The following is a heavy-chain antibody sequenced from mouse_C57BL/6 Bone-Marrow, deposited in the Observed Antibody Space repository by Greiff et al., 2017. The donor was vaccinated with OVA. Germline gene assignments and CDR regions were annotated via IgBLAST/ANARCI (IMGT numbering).Heavy chain of an antibody. CDR2: IDPSDSYT. Sequence: QVQLQQPGAELVKPGASVKLSCKASGYTFTSYWMQWVKQRPGQGLEWIGEIDPSDSYTNYNQKFKGKATLTVDTSSNTAYMQLSSLTSEDSAVYYCARERYDYLFDYWGKGTTLTVSS. D-gene: IGHD2-4*01. CDR3: ARERYDYLFDY. CDR1: GYTFTSYW. V-gene: IGHV1-50*01. J-gene: IGHJ2*01.